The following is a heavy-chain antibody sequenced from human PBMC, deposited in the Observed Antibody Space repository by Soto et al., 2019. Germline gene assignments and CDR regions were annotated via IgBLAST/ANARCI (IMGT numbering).Heavy chain of an antibody. CDR3: ARAREIIGYYTLHYYYYIMDV. J-gene: IGHJ6*02. CDR1: GYTFSSYY. CDR2: IKPSGGST. D-gene: IGHD3-22*01. V-gene: IGHV1-46*01. Sequence: ASVKVSCKAFGYTFSSYYVHWVRQAPGQGXEWMGVIKPSGGSTSYAQKFQGRVTMTRDTSTSTVSMELSSLRFEDTAVYYCARAREIIGYYTLHYYYYIMDVWGQGTTVTVSS.